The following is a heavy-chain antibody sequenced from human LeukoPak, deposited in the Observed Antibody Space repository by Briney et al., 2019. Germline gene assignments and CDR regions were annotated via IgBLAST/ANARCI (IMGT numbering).Heavy chain of an antibody. V-gene: IGHV1-18*01. CDR1: GYTFTSYG. D-gene: IGHD3-9*01. Sequence: ASVKVSCKDSGYTFTSYGISWVRQAPGQGLEWMGWVSAYNGNTNYAQKLQGRVTMTTDTSTSTAYMELRSLRSDDTAVYYCARESSPRFYDIFSPRGGDSDFDYWGQGTLVTVSS. J-gene: IGHJ4*02. CDR3: ARESSPRFYDIFSPRGGDSDFDY. CDR2: VSAYNGNT.